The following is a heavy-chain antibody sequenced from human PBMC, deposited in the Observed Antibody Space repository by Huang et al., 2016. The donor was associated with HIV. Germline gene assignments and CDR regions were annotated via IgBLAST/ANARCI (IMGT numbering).Heavy chain of an antibody. V-gene: IGHV1-8*03. D-gene: IGHD3-22*01. J-gene: IGHJ4*02. Sequence: QVQLVQSGAEVKKPGASVKVSCKASGFNFNNYDFDWVRQASGQGLGWMGWMNPKSGKTGYAQKCQGRVTITRNTSITTAYMELRSLRSEDTAVYYCARARGFLYDSTGYYSRYYFDSWGQGTLVTISS. CDR1: GFNFNNYD. CDR2: MNPKSGKT. CDR3: ARARGFLYDSTGYYSRYYFDS.